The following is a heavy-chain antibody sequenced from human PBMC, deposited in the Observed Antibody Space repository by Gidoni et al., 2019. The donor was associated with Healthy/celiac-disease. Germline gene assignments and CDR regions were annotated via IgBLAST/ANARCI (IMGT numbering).Heavy chain of an antibody. CDR3: ASSRATVTTSIDY. Sequence: GVVQPGRSLRLSCAESGFTFSSYGMHWVRQAPGKGLEWVAVIWDDGSNKYYEDSVKGRFTISRDNSKNTRYLQMNSLRAEDTAVYYCASSRATVTTSIDYWGQGTLVTVSS. D-gene: IGHD4-17*01. CDR2: IWDDGSNK. CDR1: GFTFSSYG. J-gene: IGHJ4*02. V-gene: IGHV3-33*01.